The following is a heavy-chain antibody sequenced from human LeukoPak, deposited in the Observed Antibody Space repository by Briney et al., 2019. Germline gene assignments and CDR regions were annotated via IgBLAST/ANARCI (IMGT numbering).Heavy chain of an antibody. CDR3: ASPEPRGIVWYPY. Sequence: PSGTLSLTCAVSGASISSINWWWSWVRQPPGKGLEWIGEIYHSGSTNYNPSLKSRVTMSVDKSKNQFSLKLSSVTAADTAVYYCASPEPRGIVWYPYWGQGTLVTVSS. CDR1: GASISSINW. J-gene: IGHJ4*02. D-gene: IGHD6-13*01. CDR2: IYHSGST. V-gene: IGHV4-4*02.